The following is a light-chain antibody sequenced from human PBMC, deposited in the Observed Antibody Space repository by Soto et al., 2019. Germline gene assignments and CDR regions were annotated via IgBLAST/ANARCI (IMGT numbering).Light chain of an antibody. J-gene: IGKJ5*01. V-gene: IGKV3-20*01. CDR2: GVS. Sequence: ETVLTQSPGTLSLSPGARATLSCRACQSVRSNYLVWYQQKPGQAPRLLISGVSTRASSIPDRFSGSGSGIEFTLTIRRLELEDVEGYYCQQVAPSSAITFSQGTRLEIK. CDR1: QSVRSNY. CDR3: QQVAPSSAIT.